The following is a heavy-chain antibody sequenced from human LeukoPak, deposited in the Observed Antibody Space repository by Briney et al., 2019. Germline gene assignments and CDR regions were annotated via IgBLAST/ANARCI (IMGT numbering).Heavy chain of an antibody. V-gene: IGHV3-30*02. J-gene: IGHJ6*03. CDR1: GFIFSSYG. D-gene: IGHD3-3*01. Sequence: GGSLRLSCAASGFIFSSYGMHWVRQAPGKGLEWVAFIRYDGSNKYYADSVKGRFTISRDNAKNSLYLQMNSLRAEDTAVYYCARRYDFWSGYISYYYYMDVWGKGTTVTVSS. CDR3: ARRYDFWSGYISYYYYMDV. CDR2: IRYDGSNK.